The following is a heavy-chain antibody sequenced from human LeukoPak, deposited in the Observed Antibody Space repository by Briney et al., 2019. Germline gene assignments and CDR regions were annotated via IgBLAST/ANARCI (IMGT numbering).Heavy chain of an antibody. CDR3: ARDQSNGQNRRVYYYYYGMDV. Sequence: GASVKVMCRASGGTFSSYAISWVRQAPGQGLEWMGGIIPIFGTANYAQKFQGRVTITADESTSTAYMELRSLRSDDTAVYYCARDQSNGQNRRVYYYYYGMDVWGQGTTVTVSS. V-gene: IGHV1-69*13. D-gene: IGHD2-8*01. CDR1: GGTFSSYA. J-gene: IGHJ6*02. CDR2: IIPIFGTA.